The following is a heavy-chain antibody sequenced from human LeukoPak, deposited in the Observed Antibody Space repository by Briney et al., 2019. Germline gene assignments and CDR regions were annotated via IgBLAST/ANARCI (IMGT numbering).Heavy chain of an antibody. CDR1: GGSISSGSYY. CDR2: IYTSGST. D-gene: IGHD3-9*01. Sequence: SQTLSLTCTVSGGSISSGSYYWSWIRQPAGKGLEWIGRIYTSGSTNYNPSLKSRVTISVDTSKNQFSLKLSSVTAADTAVYYCARDGHYDILTGYFQDWGQGTLVTVSS. CDR3: ARDGHYDILTGYFQD. J-gene: IGHJ1*01. V-gene: IGHV4-61*02.